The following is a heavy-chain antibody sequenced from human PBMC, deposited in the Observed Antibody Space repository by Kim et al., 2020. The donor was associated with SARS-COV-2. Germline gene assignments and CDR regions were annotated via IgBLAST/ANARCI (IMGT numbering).Heavy chain of an antibody. J-gene: IGHJ5*02. D-gene: IGHD3-22*01. Sequence: SQTLSLTCTVSGGSISSSSYYWGWIRQPPGKGLEWIGSIYYSGSTYYNPSLKSRVTISVDTSKNQFSLKLSSVSAADTAVYYCARDGAMIVVVIKGWFDPWGQGTLVTVSS. CDR1: GGSISSSSYY. CDR2: IYYSGST. V-gene: IGHV4-39*07. CDR3: ARDGAMIVVVIKGWFDP.